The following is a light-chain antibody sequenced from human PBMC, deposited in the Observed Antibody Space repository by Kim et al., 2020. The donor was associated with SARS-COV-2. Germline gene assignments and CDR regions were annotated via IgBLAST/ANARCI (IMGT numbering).Light chain of an antibody. CDR2: WAS. CDR1: QSVLYSSNNKNY. J-gene: IGKJ2*01. V-gene: IGKV4-1*01. CDR3: QQYYSTPYT. Sequence: DIVMTQSPDSLAVSLGERATINCKSSQSVLYSSNNKNYLAWYQQKPGQPPKLLICWASTRESGVPDRFSGSGSGTDFTLTISSLQAEDVAVYYCQQYYSTPYTFGQGTKLAI.